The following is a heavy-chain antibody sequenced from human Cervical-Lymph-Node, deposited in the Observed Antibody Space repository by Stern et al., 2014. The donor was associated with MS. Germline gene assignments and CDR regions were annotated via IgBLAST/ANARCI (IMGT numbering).Heavy chain of an antibody. CDR2: GYPGDSDV. CDR1: EDSFTNYW. D-gene: IGHD5-12*01. V-gene: IGHV5-51*01. Sequence: EVQLVESGAETRKPGESLKIACSGSEDSFTNYWIAWVRQMPGKGLEWVGIGYPGDSDVLYMPSFQGRVSFSADRSTNTAYLQWSRLKVSDSAKYYCARHFASGHNGHDWHFDVWGQGTLVTVSS. CDR3: ARHFASGHNGHDWHFDV. J-gene: IGHJ4*02.